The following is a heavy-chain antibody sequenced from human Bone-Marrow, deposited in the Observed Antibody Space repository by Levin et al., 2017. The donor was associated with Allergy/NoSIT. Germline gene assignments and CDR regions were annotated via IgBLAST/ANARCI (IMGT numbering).Heavy chain of an antibody. D-gene: IGHD2-21*02. CDR1: GYTFNSYA. CDR2: ISPYNGNT. J-gene: IGHJ6*02. Sequence: ASVKVSCKASGYTFNSYAINWLRQAPGQGPEWMGWISPYNGNTNNSRKFKGRVTMTADTSSSTAYLEVRRLRTDDTAVYYCAREQVTAAGFYFYNGMDVWGQGTTVIVSS. CDR3: AREQVTAAGFYFYNGMDV. V-gene: IGHV1-18*01.